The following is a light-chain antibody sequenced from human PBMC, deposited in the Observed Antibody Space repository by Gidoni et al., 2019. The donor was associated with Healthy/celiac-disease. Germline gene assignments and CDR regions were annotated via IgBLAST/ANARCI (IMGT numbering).Light chain of an antibody. V-gene: IGKV2-28*01. CDR1: QSLLHSNGYNY. J-gene: IGKJ4*01. CDR3: MQALQTPPT. Sequence: DIVMTQSPPSLPVTPGEPASISCRSSQSLLHSNGYNYLDWYLQKPGQSQQLLIYLGSNRASGVPGRFSGSGSGTDFTLKISRVEAGDVGVYYCMQALQTPPTFGGGTKVEIK. CDR2: LGS.